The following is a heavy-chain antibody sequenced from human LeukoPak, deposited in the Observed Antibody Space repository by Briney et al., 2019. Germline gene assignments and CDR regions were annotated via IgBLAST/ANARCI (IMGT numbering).Heavy chain of an antibody. J-gene: IGHJ5*02. D-gene: IGHD2-15*01. CDR1: GSSFTSYW. CDR2: IYPGDSDT. Sequence: GESLKISCKGSGSSFTSYWIGWVRQMLGKGLEWMGLIYPGDSDTRYSPSFQGQVTISADKSISTAYLQWSSLKASDTAMYYCARSQGYCSGGSCLQGDWFDPWGRGTLVTVSS. CDR3: ARSQGYCSGGSCLQGDWFDP. V-gene: IGHV5-51*01.